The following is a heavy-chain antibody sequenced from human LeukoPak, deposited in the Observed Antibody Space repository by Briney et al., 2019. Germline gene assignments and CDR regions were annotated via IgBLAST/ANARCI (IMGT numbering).Heavy chain of an antibody. CDR3: ARVYSSGWANDY. V-gene: IGHV3-21*01. CDR1: GFTFSSYS. CDR2: ISSSSSYI. J-gene: IGHJ4*02. D-gene: IGHD6-19*01. Sequence: PGGSLRLSCAASGFTFSSYSMNWVRQAPGKGLEWVSSISSSSSYIYYADSVKGRFTISRDNAKSSVYLQMNSLRAEDTAVYYCARVYSSGWANDYWGQGTLVTVSS.